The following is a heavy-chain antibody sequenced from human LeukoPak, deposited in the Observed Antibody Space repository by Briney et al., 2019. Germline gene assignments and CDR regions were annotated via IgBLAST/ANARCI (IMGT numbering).Heavy chain of an antibody. V-gene: IGHV4-61*01. J-gene: IGHJ6*03. CDR3: ARVYSSSWDDQDYYYYMDV. CDR2: IFYSGST. Sequence: SGTLSLTCTVSGGSVRSATYYWSWIRQPPGKGLEWIAYIFYSGSTNYNPSLKSRVTISVDTSKNQFSLKLNSVTAADTAIYYCARVYSSSWDDQDYYYYMDVWGKGSTVTVSS. D-gene: IGHD6-13*01. CDR1: GGSVRSATYY.